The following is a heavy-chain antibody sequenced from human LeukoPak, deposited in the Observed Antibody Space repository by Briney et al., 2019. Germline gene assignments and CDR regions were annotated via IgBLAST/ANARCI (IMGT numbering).Heavy chain of an antibody. CDR3: AGYNRVFDY. Sequence: SETLSLTCTVSGGSISSYYWSWIRQPPGKGLEWIGYIYYSGSTNYNPSLKSRVTISVDTSKNQFSLKLSSVTAADTAVYYCAGYNRVFDYWGQGTLVTVSS. D-gene: IGHD1-1*01. CDR2: IYYSGST. J-gene: IGHJ4*02. V-gene: IGHV4-59*01. CDR1: GGSISSYY.